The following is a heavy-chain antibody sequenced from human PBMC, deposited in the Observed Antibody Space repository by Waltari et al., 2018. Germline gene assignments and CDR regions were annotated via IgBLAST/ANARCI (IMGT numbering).Heavy chain of an antibody. J-gene: IGHJ3*02. CDR3: ARVAAISPYAFDI. D-gene: IGHD2-2*02. CDR1: GGSISTGGYY. CDR2: PYYSGSA. V-gene: IGHV4-31*01. Sequence: QVQLQESGPGLVKPSQTLSLTCTVSGGSISTGGYYWRWIRQHPGKGLEWIRYPYYSGSAFYNPSLKSLLTISLATSKNQLSLRLTPVTAADTAVYYCARVAAISPYAFDIWGRGTMVTVSS.